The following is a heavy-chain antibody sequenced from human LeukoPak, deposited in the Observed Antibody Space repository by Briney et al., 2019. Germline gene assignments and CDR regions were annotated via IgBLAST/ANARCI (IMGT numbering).Heavy chain of an antibody. V-gene: IGHV3-9*01. CDR1: GFTFDDYA. J-gene: IGHJ4*02. D-gene: IGHD4-11*01. CDR3: ARDMNTVNH. Sequence: GGSLRLSCAASGFTFDDYAMHWVRQAPGKGLEWVSGISWNSGSIGYADSVKGRFTISRDNAKNSLYLQMNSLRAEDTAVYYCARDMNTVNHWGQGTLVTVSS. CDR2: ISWNSGSI.